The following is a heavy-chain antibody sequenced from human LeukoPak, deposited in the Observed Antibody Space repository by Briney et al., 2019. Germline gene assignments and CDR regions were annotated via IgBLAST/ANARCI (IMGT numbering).Heavy chain of an antibody. CDR1: GFTFSSYA. J-gene: IGHJ3*02. CDR2: ISYDGSNK. Sequence: GRSLRLSRAASGFTFSSYAMHWVRQAPGKGLEWGAVISYDGSNKYYADSVKGRFTISRDNSKNTLYLQMNSLRAEDTAVYYCARDCSSTSCYNDAFDIWGQGTMVTVSS. D-gene: IGHD2-2*01. CDR3: ARDCSSTSCYNDAFDI. V-gene: IGHV3-30-3*01.